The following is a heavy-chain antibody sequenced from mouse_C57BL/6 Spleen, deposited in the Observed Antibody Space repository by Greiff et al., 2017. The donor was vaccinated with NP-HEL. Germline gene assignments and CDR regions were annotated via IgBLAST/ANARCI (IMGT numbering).Heavy chain of an antibody. CDR1: GYTFTSYW. CDR3: ARALYGMDY. CDR2: IDPSDSYT. V-gene: IGHV1-69*01. J-gene: IGHJ4*01. Sequence: QVQLQQPGAELVMPGASVKLSCKASGYTFTSYWMHWVKQRPGQGLEWIGEIDPSDSYTNYNHKFKGKSTLTVDKSSSTAYMQLSSLTSEDSAVYYCARALYGMDYWGQGTSVTVSS.